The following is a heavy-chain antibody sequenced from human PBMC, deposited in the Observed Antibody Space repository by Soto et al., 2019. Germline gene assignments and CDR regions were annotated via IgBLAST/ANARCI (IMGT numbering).Heavy chain of an antibody. CDR1: GYNFTSYG. CDR2: MSAYNGNT. V-gene: IGHV1-18*01. J-gene: IGHJ4*02. Sequence: QVQLVQSGAEVKKPGASVKVSCKASGYNFTSYGISWVRQAPGQGLEWMGWMSAYNGNTNYAQKLQGRVTMNADTSTSIAYRELRSLRSDDTAVYYCARDAPPEDYWGQGTLVTVSS. CDR3: ARDAPPEDY.